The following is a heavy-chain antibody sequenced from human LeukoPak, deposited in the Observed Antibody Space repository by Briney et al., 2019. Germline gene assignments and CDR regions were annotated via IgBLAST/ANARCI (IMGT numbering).Heavy chain of an antibody. CDR3: ARDYGRLVDY. Sequence: GGSLRLSCAASDFSFNTYSMNWVRQAPGRGLEWVSSISSSSTYIYYTESVQGRFTISRDDAQNSLYLQMNSLRAEDTGVYYCARDYGRLVDYWGQGTLVTVSS. CDR1: DFSFNTYS. D-gene: IGHD3-16*01. V-gene: IGHV3-21*01. J-gene: IGHJ4*02. CDR2: ISSSSTYI.